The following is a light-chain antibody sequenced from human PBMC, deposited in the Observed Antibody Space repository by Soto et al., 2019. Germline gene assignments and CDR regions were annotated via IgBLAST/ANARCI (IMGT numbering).Light chain of an antibody. CDR1: SGHSNYA. CDR2: VNSGGSH. V-gene: IGLV4-69*01. CDR3: QTWGPGSAIVV. Sequence: QPVLTQSPSASASLGASVKLTCTLSSGHSNYAIAWHQQQPEKGPRYLMKVNSGGSHIKGDGIPDRFSGSSSGAERYLFISSLQSEDEADYYCQTWGPGSAIVVFGGGTQRTVL. J-gene: IGLJ7*01.